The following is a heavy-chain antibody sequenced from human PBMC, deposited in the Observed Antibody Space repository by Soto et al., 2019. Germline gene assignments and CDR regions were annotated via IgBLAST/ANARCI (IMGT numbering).Heavy chain of an antibody. CDR2: ISSSSTI. Sequence: GGSLRLSCAASGFTFSSYSMNWVRQAPGKGLEWVSYISSSSTIYYADSVKGRFTISRDNAKNSLYLQMNSLRDEDTAVYYCARDAPGYSSSWFDYWGQGTLVTVSS. J-gene: IGHJ4*02. D-gene: IGHD6-13*01. CDR1: GFTFSSYS. CDR3: ARDAPGYSSSWFDY. V-gene: IGHV3-48*02.